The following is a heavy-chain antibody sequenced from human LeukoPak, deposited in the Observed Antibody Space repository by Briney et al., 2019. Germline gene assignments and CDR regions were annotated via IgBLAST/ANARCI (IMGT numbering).Heavy chain of an antibody. D-gene: IGHD6-25*01. Sequence: GGSLRLSCAASGFTFDDYVIHWVRQAPGKGLEWVSGISWKSGSIGYADSVKGRFTISRDNAKNSLYLQMNSLRAEDTAVYYCASGLELDYWGQGTLVTVSS. CDR3: ASGLELDY. CDR1: GFTFDDYV. J-gene: IGHJ4*02. CDR2: ISWKSGSI. V-gene: IGHV3-9*01.